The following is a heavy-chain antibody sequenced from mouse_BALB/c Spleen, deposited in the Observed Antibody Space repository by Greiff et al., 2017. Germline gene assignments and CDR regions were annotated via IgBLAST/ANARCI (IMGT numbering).Heavy chain of an antibody. V-gene: IGHV5-2*01. CDR2: INSDGGST. J-gene: IGHJ3*01. D-gene: IGHD2-12*01. Sequence: EVKLVESGGGLVQPGESLKLSCESNEYEFPSHDMSWVRQTPEKRLELVATINSDGGSTYYPDTMERRFIISRDNTKKTLYLQMSSLRSEDTALYYCARHEGRYDLAWFAYWGQGTLVTVSA. CDR3: ARHEGRYDLAWFAY. CDR1: EYEFPSHD.